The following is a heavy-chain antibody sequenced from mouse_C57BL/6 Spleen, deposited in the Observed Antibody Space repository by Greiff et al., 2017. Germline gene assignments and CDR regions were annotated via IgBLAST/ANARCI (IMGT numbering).Heavy chain of an antibody. CDR2: INPSNGGT. J-gene: IGHJ2*01. CDR3: ARSDYYGSSYFDY. V-gene: IGHV1-53*01. Sequence: VQLQQPGTELVKPGASVKLSCKASGYTFTSYWKHWVKQRPVQGLEWIGNINPSNGGTNYNEKFKSKATLTVDKSSSTAYIQLISLTSEDSAVYYCARSDYYGSSYFDYWGQGTTLTVSS. CDR1: GYTFTSYW. D-gene: IGHD1-1*01.